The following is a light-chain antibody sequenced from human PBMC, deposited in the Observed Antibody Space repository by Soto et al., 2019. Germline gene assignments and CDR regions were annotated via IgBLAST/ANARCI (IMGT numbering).Light chain of an antibody. J-gene: IGKJ1*01. CDR3: QQYGSSPGWT. Sequence: EIVLTQSPGTLSLSPGERAPLSCRARQSVSSSYLAWYQQKPGQAPRLLIYGASSRATGIPDRFSGSGSGTDFTLTISRLEPEDFAVYYYQQYGSSPGWTFGQGTKVDIK. CDR2: GAS. V-gene: IGKV3-20*01. CDR1: QSVSSSY.